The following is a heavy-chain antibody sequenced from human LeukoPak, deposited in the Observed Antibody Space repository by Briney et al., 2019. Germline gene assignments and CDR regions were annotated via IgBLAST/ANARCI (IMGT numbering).Heavy chain of an antibody. CDR2: MNPNTGNT. Sequence: GASVKVSCEASGHTFTNYDITWVRQVTGQGLEWMGWMNPNTGNTGYAQKLQGRVTMTTDTSTSTAYMELRSLRSDDTAVYYCARAVSSAHSSSSLCYFDYWGQGTLVTVSS. CDR1: GHTFTNYD. CDR3: ARAVSSAHSSSSLCYFDY. V-gene: IGHV1-8*01. D-gene: IGHD6-6*01. J-gene: IGHJ4*02.